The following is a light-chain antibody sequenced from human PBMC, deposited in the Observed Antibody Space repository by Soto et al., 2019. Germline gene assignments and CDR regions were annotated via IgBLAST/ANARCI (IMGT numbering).Light chain of an antibody. Sequence: QSALTQPASVSGSPGQSITISCTGTSSDVGGYNYVSWYQQHPGIAPKLPIYGVTNRPSGVSPRFSGSKSGNTASLTISGLQAEDEADYHCSSYTSASTLLYLFGTGTKVTVL. CDR1: SSDVGGYNY. V-gene: IGLV2-14*01. J-gene: IGLJ1*01. CDR3: SSYTSASTLLYL. CDR2: GVT.